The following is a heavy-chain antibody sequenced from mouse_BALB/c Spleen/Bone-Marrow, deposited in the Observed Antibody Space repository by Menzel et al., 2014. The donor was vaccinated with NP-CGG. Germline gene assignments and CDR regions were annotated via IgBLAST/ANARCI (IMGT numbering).Heavy chain of an antibody. CDR2: ISSGSNTI. CDR1: GFTFSSFG. CDR3: ARSGIGYYYGSNSYAMDY. V-gene: IGHV5-17*02. D-gene: IGHD1-1*01. Sequence: EVQLVESGGGLVQPGGSRKLSCAASGFTFSSFGMHWVRQAPEKGLEWIAYISSGSNTIYYADTVKGRFTISRDNPKNTLFLQMTSLRSEDTAMYYCARSGIGYYYGSNSYAMDYWGQGTSVTVSS. J-gene: IGHJ4*01.